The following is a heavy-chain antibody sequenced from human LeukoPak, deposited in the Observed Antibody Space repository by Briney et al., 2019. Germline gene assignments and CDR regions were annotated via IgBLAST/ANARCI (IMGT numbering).Heavy chain of an antibody. D-gene: IGHD6-13*01. J-gene: IGHJ4*02. CDR3: TRDSGSSPGD. Sequence: SGTLSLTCAVSGVLISDGEWWSWVRQPPGKGLEWIGEIFHSGLTTYSPSLESRVTISVDTSKNQFSLTVSSLTAADTAVYYCTRDSGSSPGDWGQGILVTVSS. CDR1: GVLISDGEW. CDR2: IFHSGLT. V-gene: IGHV4-4*02.